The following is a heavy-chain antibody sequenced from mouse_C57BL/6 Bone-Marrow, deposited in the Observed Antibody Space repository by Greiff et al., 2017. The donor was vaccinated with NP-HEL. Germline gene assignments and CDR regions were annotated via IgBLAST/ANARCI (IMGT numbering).Heavy chain of an antibody. J-gene: IGHJ3*01. CDR2: ISNGGGST. CDR1: GFTFSDYY. V-gene: IGHV5-12*01. CDR3: ARHGLAGLFAY. D-gene: IGHD4-1*01. Sequence: EVKLVESGGGLVQPGGSLKLSCAASGFTFSDYYMYWVRQTPEKRLEWVAYISNGGGSTYYPDTVKGRFTISRDNAKNTLYLQMSRLKSEDTAMYYCARHGLAGLFAYWGQGTLVTVSA.